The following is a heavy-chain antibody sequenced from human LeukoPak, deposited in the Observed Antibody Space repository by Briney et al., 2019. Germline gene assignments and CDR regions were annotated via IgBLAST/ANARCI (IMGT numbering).Heavy chain of an antibody. CDR1: GFTFSSYS. J-gene: IGHJ4*02. CDR3: ARDALGDILTGYYFDY. Sequence: GGSLRLSCAAYGFTFSSYSMNWVRQAPGKGLEWVSSISSSSSYIYYADSVKGRFTISRDNAKNSLYLQMNSLRAQDTAVYYCARDALGDILTGYYFDYWGQGTLVTVSS. CDR2: ISSSSSYI. V-gene: IGHV3-21*01. D-gene: IGHD3-9*01.